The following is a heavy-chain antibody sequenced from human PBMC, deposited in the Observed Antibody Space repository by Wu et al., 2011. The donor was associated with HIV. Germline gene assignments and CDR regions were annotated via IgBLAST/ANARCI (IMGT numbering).Heavy chain of an antibody. J-gene: IGHJ6*03. CDR2: VIPILGTT. Sequence: QVQLVQSGAEVKTPGSSVKVSCKASGGTFSYYAISWVRQAPGQGPEWMGRVIPILGTTNYAQKFRGRVTITADESTTTTYLELSSLRSEDTAVYYCARAYDLWSGSGYYYYMDVWGQRATVSVSS. D-gene: IGHD3-3*01. CDR1: GGTFSYYA. CDR3: ARAYDLWSGSGYYYYMDV. V-gene: IGHV1-69*11.